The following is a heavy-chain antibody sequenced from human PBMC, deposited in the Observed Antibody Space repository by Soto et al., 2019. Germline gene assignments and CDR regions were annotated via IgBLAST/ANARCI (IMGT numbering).Heavy chain of an antibody. J-gene: IGHJ4*01. Sequence: GGSLRLSCAASGFTFSSYSMNWVRQAPGKGLEWVSYISSSSSTIYYADSVKGRFTISRDNAKNSLYLQMNSLRDEDTAVYYCERDIYDSSGYYPPVFDYRGHGNLVTVS. V-gene: IGHV3-48*02. D-gene: IGHD3-22*01. CDR1: GFTFSSYS. CDR3: ERDIYDSSGYYPPVFDY. CDR2: ISSSSSTI.